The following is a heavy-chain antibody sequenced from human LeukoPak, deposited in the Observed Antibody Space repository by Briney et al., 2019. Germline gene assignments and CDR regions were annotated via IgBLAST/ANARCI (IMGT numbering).Heavy chain of an antibody. Sequence: SETLSLTCTVSGGSISSYYWSWIRQPPGKGLEWIGYIYYSGSTNYNPSLKSRVTMSVDTSKNQFSLKLSSVTAADTAVYYCVRDELQWLPPYYYYYGMDVWGQGTTVTVSS. CDR2: IYYSGST. CDR1: GGSISSYY. D-gene: IGHD6-19*01. V-gene: IGHV4-59*01. J-gene: IGHJ6*02. CDR3: VRDELQWLPPYYYYYGMDV.